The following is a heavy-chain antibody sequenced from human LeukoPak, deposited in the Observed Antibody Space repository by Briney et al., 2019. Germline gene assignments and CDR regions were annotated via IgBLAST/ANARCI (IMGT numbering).Heavy chain of an antibody. CDR3: ARDLETYYYGSGSYPWFDP. CDR2: INTNTGNP. CDR1: GYNFSRYP. D-gene: IGHD3-10*01. J-gene: IGHJ5*02. V-gene: IGHV7-4-1*02. Sequence: ASVKVSCKASGYNFSRYPMNWVRQAPGQGLEWMGWINTNTGNPTYAQGFTGRFVFSLDTSVSTAYLQISSLKAEDTAVYYCARDLETYYYGSGSYPWFDPWGPGTLVTVSS.